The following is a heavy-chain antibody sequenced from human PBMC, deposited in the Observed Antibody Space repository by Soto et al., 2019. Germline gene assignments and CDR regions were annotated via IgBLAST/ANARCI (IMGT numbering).Heavy chain of an antibody. V-gene: IGHV3-33*01. CDR3: ARYPAQMDVVVVADTQRDYYFHH. J-gene: IGHJ4*01. CDR1: GFTFSSYG. Sequence: GGSLRLSCAASGFTFSSYGMHWVRQAPGKGLEWVAVTWYDGSNKYYADSVKGRFTISRDNSKNTLYLQMNSLRAEDTAVYYCARYPAQMDVVVVADTQRDYYFHHWG. D-gene: IGHD2-15*01. CDR2: TWYDGSNK.